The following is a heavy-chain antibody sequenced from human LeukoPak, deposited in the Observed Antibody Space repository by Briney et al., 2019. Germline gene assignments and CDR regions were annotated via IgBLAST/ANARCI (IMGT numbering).Heavy chain of an antibody. Sequence: GSLRLSCAASGFSFSNYAMSWVRQAPGKGLEWVSVISGSGRSTYYADSVRGRFTISRDNSKNTLYLQVNSLSAEDTAVYYCARDGGGINSWFWAYDYWGQGALVTVSS. J-gene: IGHJ4*02. CDR1: GFSFSNYA. V-gene: IGHV3-23*01. D-gene: IGHD2-21*01. CDR2: ISGSGRST. CDR3: ARDGGGINSWFWAYDY.